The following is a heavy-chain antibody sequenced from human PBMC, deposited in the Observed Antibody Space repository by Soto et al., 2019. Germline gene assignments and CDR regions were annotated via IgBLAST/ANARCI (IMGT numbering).Heavy chain of an antibody. CDR3: ARDKDRLQLGGNYYYILDV. J-gene: IGHJ6*02. D-gene: IGHD1-1*01. CDR1: GGTFSTSA. Sequence: QVQLVQSGAEVKKPGSSVKVSCKASGGTFSTSAISWVRQTPGQGLEWVGGIMPVFPTPDYAQNFQGRVTITADESTTTAYLELTSLRADDTAVYYCARDKDRLQLGGNYYYILDVWGQGTAITVSS. CDR2: IMPVFPTP. V-gene: IGHV1-69*12.